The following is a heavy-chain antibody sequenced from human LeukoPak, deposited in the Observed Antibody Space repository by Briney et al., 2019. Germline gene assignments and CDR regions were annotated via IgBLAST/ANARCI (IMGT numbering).Heavy chain of an antibody. D-gene: IGHD5-18*01. CDR1: GGSFSSGSYY. V-gene: IGHV4-61*02. Sequence: PSETLSLTCTVSGGSFSSGSYYWSWIRQPAGKGLEWIGRIYTSGSTNYNPSLKSRVTISVDTFKNQFSLKLSSVTAADTAVYYCARADTAMAYFDYWGQGTLVTVSS. CDR3: ARADTAMAYFDY. CDR2: IYTSGST. J-gene: IGHJ4*02.